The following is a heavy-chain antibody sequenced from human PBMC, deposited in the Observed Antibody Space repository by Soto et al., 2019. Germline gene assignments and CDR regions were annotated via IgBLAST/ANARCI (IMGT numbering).Heavy chain of an antibody. CDR2: INPATGAA. D-gene: IGHD3-3*01. CDR3: ARGGGVGVAGSAAFDM. CDR1: GYPVTAYY. J-gene: IGHJ3*02. V-gene: IGHV1-2*02. Sequence: QLHLVQSGAVVKKPGASVTVSCSASGYPVTAYYMHWVRQAPGRGLEWMGGINPATGAAKYTQTFPGRVTMTRDTSMSTVFMELSGLRFEASAVFLCARGGGVGVAGSAAFDMWGQGTLVTVSS.